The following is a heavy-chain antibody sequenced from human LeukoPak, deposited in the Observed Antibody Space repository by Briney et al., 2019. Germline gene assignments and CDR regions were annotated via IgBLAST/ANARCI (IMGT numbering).Heavy chain of an antibody. V-gene: IGHV1-69*01. CDR3: ARRSGCSTPECYISGRDYFDY. Sequence: GSSVKVSCKASGGTSKNYAITWVRQAPGQGLEWLGGIPIFGTPNYAQKLQGRVTFTAGASTATAYMELANLRSEDTAMYYCARRSGCSTPECYISGRDYFDYWGLGTLVAVST. J-gene: IGHJ4*02. D-gene: IGHD2-15*01. CDR1: GGTSKNYA. CDR2: IPIFGTP.